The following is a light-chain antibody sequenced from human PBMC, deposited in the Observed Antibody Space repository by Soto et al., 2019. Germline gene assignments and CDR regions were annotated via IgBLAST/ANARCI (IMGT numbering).Light chain of an antibody. CDR2: RAS. Sequence: DVVMTQSPLSLPVTLGQPASISCRSSQSIVYSDGQAYLSWFQQRPGQSPRRLIYRASNRDSGVXATXSGSGSGPNFTLQIDRVEAEDVGIYYCMQGTRWPPTFGRGTRVEIK. CDR1: QSIVYSDGQAY. CDR3: MQGTRWPPT. J-gene: IGKJ1*01. V-gene: IGKV2-30*01.